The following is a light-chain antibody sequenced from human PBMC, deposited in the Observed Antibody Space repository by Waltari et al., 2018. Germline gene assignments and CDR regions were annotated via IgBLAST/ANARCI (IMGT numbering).Light chain of an antibody. CDR1: TGISSR. J-gene: IGKJ1*01. CDR3: QQVNSFPRT. CDR2: DAS. Sequence: DIQMTQSPSSVSASVGDRVTLTCRASTGISSRLAWYQQKPGKAPKLLIYDASSLHSGVPSRFSGSGSGTDFTLTIRSLQPEDFATYYCQQVNSFPRTFGQGTKVEVK. V-gene: IGKV1-12*01.